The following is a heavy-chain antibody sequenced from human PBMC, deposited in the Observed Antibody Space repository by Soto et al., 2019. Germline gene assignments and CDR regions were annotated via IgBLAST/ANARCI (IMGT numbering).Heavy chain of an antibody. V-gene: IGHV4-59*12. CDR2: IKNSGST. CDR1: GGSISSYY. Sequence: SETLSLTCTVSGGSISSYYWSWVRQPPGKGLEWIGSIKNSGSTNYDPSLKSRVTISVDTSKNHFSLNLISVTAADTAVYYCATVPDNWGQGILVTVSS. CDR3: ATVPDN. D-gene: IGHD2-2*01. J-gene: IGHJ4*02.